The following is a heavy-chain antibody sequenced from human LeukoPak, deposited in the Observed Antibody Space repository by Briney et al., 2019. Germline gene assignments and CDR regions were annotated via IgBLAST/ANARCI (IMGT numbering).Heavy chain of an antibody. J-gene: IGHJ6*02. V-gene: IGHV3-23*01. CDR1: GFTFSGYP. CDR3: AKHTEGSYDFWSGTYYYYYGLDV. Sequence: PGGSLRLSCAASGFTFSGYPIHWVRQAPGKGLEWVSTISGSGGSTYYTDSVKGRFTISRDNSKNTLYLQMNSLRAEDTAVYYCAKHTEGSYDFWSGTYYYYYGLDVWGQGTTVTVSS. CDR2: ISGSGGST. D-gene: IGHD3-3*01.